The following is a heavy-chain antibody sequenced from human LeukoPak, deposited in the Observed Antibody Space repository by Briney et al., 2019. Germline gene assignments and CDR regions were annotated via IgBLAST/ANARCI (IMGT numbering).Heavy chain of an antibody. CDR1: GFTVSSNY. D-gene: IGHD4-11*01. V-gene: IGHV3-21*01. CDR2: ISSSSTYI. CDR3: APTVVGTGYFQH. J-gene: IGHJ1*01. Sequence: GGSLRLSCAASGFTVSSNYMSWVRQAPGKGLEWVSSISSSSTYIYYADSVEGRFTISRDNAKNSLYLQMNSLRAEDTAVYYCAPTVVGTGYFQHWGQGTLVTVSS.